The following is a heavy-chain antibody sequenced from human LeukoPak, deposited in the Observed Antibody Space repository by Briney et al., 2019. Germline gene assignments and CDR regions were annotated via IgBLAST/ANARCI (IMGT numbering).Heavy chain of an antibody. CDR2: IYHSGST. CDR3: ARALGSYLDY. Sequence: SETLSLTCAVSGGSISSGGYSWSWIRQPPGKGLEWIGYIYHSGSTYYNPSLKSRVTISVDRPKNQFSLKLSSVTAADTAVYYCARALGSYLDYWGQGTLVTVSS. V-gene: IGHV4-30-2*01. CDR1: GGSISSGGYS. J-gene: IGHJ4*02.